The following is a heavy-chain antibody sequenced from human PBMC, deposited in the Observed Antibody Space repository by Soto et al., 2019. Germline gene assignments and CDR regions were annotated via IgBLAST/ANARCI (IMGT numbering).Heavy chain of an antibody. V-gene: IGHV4-34*01. Sequence: SETLSLTCAVYGGSFSTYYWSWIRQPPGKGLEWIGEINHSGSTNYNPSLKSRVTISGDTSKNQLSLKVSSVTAADTAVYYCARGATGTRDFDFWGQGTLVTVSS. CDR3: ARGATGTRDFDF. D-gene: IGHD1-1*01. CDR1: GGSFSTYY. J-gene: IGHJ4*02. CDR2: INHSGST.